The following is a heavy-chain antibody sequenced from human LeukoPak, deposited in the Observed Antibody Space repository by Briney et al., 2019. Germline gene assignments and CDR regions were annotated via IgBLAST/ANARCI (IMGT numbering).Heavy chain of an antibody. Sequence: GGFLRLSCAASGFTFSSYSMNWVRQAPGKGLEWVSSISSSSSYIYYADSVKGRFTISRDNAKNSLYLQMNSLRAEDTVVYYCARDKEYSSSSYDYWGQGTLVTVSS. D-gene: IGHD6-6*01. J-gene: IGHJ4*02. CDR1: GFTFSSYS. CDR3: ARDKEYSSSSYDY. CDR2: ISSSSSYI. V-gene: IGHV3-21*01.